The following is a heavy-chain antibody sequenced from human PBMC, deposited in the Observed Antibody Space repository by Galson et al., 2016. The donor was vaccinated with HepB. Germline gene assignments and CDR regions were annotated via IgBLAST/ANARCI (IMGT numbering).Heavy chain of an antibody. J-gene: IGHJ4*02. CDR2: INQDGSAK. CDR1: GFTLNSYF. D-gene: IGHD1-26*01. V-gene: IGHV3-7*03. Sequence: SLRLSCAASGFTLNSYFMTWIRQAPGKGLEWVANINQDGSAKHYVDSVKGRFTTSRDNAKNSLYLQMNSLRAEDTAVYYCAGGLGWESDFWGQGTLVTVSS. CDR3: AGGLGWESDF.